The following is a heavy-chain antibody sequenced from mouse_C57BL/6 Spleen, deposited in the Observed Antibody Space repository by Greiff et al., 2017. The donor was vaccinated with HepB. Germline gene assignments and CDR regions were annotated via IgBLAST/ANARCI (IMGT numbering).Heavy chain of an antibody. Sequence: VKLMESGAELVKPGASVKISCKASGYAFSSSWMNWVKQRPGKGLEWIGQIYPGDGDTNYNGKFKGKATLTADKSSSTAYMQLSSLTSEDSAVSFCARGGSSLWFAYWGQGTLVTVSA. CDR2: IYPGDGDT. CDR1: GYAFSSSW. D-gene: IGHD1-1*01. J-gene: IGHJ3*01. V-gene: IGHV1-80*01. CDR3: ARGGSSLWFAY.